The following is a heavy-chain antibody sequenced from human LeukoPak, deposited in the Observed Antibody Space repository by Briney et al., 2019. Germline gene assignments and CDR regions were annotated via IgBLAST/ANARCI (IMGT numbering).Heavy chain of an antibody. CDR1: GFTFSSAQ. CDR2: INSDGSTT. Sequence: GVTLRLTCAASGFTFSSAQMHWLRQGPGKELVWVLRINSDGSTTNCAGSVIGRFTIARDNAKNRRFLRMIRWRAEDTAVYYCAGGGAGVDNWGQGTLVTVSS. CDR3: AGGGAGVDN. J-gene: IGHJ4*02. D-gene: IGHD1-26*01. V-gene: IGHV3-74*01.